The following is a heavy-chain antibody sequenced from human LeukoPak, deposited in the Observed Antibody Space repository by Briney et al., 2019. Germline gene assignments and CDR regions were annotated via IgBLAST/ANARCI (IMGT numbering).Heavy chain of an antibody. V-gene: IGHV3-48*02. CDR3: ATGLPLEY. CDR1: GFTFSDYT. CDR2: TRSSSSAI. Sequence: GGSLRLSCAVSGFTFSDYTMNWVRQAPGKGLEWVSNTRSSSSAIYYADSVKGRFTISRDNAKNSLYLQMNSLRDEDTAVYYCATGLPLEYWGQGTLVTVSS. D-gene: IGHD4-11*01. J-gene: IGHJ4*02.